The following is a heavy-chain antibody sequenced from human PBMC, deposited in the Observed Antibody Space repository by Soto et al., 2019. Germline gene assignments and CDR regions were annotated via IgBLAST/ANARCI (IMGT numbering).Heavy chain of an antibody. V-gene: IGHV3-66*01. CDR2: IYSGGST. CDR1: GFTVSSNY. D-gene: IGHD3-22*01. CDR3: ARAMIGVVDDAFDI. J-gene: IGHJ3*02. Sequence: EVQLVESGGGLVQPGGSLRLSCAASGFTVSSNYMSWVRQAPGKGLEWVSVIYSGGSTYYADSVKGRFTITRDNSKNTLYLQMNSLRAEGTAVYYCARAMIGVVDDAFDIWGQGTMVTVSS.